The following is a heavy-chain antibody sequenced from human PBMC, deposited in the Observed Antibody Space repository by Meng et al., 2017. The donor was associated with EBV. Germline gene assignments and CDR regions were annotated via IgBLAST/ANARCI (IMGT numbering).Heavy chain of an antibody. CDR3: VRELVGGTFDY. CDR2: IIPAGGNT. CDR1: GYTLTSYY. D-gene: IGHD1/OR15-1a*01. V-gene: IGHV1-46*01. Sequence: QVQLVQSGAEVKKPGALVKVSCKASGYTLTSYYLHWVRQAPGQGLEWMGIIIPAGGNTNYAQKFRGRFTMTRDTSTSTVYMDLSILTSEDTAVYYCVRELVGGTFDYWGQGTLVTVSS. J-gene: IGHJ4*02.